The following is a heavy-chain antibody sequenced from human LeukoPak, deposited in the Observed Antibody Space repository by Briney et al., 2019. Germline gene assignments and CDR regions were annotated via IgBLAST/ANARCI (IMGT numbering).Heavy chain of an antibody. CDR3: ARVDRVYYGEYDY. D-gene: IGHD3-22*01. CDR1: GFTLSAHY. CDR2: STNKDNRYTT. J-gene: IGHJ4*02. V-gene: IGHV3-72*01. Sequence: GGSLRLSCVVSGFTLSAHYMDWVHQAPGKGLEWVGRSTNKDNRYTTYYAASVKGRVTISRDDSKNSMYLQMNSLKIEDTAVYYCARVDRVYYGEYDYWGQGTPVTVSS.